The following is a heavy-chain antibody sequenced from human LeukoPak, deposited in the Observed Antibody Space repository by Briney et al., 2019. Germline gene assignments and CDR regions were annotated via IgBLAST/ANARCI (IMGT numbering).Heavy chain of an antibody. CDR1: GFSFSSYS. CDR2: ISSSSYI. V-gene: IGHV3-21*01. CDR3: ARDRLLEDRDYSSYYYMDV. J-gene: IGHJ6*03. D-gene: IGHD1-1*01. Sequence: GGPLRLSCAASGFSFSSYSMNWVRQAPGKGLEWVSSISSSSYIYYVDSVKGRFTISRDNAKNSLYLQMNSLRAEDTAVYYCARDRLLEDRDYSSYYYMDVWGKGTTVTVSS.